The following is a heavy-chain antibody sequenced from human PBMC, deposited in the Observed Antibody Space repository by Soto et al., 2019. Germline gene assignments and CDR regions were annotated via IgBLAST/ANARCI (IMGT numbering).Heavy chain of an antibody. Sequence: QVQLVQSGAEVKKPGASVKVSRKASGYTFTKYGITWVRQAPGQGLEWMGWISAYNGNTNYAQKLQGRVTMTTDTSTSTAYMELRSLTSDDTAVYYCARGYCSGGICYPNDFWGQGTLVTVSS. D-gene: IGHD2-15*01. J-gene: IGHJ4*02. V-gene: IGHV1-18*01. CDR3: ARGYCSGGICYPNDF. CDR1: GYTFTKYG. CDR2: ISAYNGNT.